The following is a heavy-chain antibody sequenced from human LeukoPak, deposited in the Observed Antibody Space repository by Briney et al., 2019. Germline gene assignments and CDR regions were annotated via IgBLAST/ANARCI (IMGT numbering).Heavy chain of an antibody. V-gene: IGHV3-30*03. CDR3: ARDPAKFWSGHDY. CDR2: ISYDGSNK. J-gene: IGHJ4*02. Sequence: GGSLRLSCTASGFTFSSYGMHWVRQAPGKGLEWVAVISYDGSNKYYADSVKGRFTISRDNSKNSLYVQMNSLRAEDTAVYYCARDPAKFWSGHDYWGQGTLVTVSS. CDR1: GFTFSSYG. D-gene: IGHD3-3*01.